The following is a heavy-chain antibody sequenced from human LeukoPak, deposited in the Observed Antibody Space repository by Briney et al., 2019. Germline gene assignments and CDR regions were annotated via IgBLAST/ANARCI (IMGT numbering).Heavy chain of an antibody. J-gene: IGHJ3*02. V-gene: IGHV4-31*03. CDR3: ARGPGYSSSDGAFDI. D-gene: IGHD6-13*01. Sequence: SETLSLTCTVSGVSISSGGYYWSWIRQHPGKGLEWIGYIYYSGSTYYNPSLKSRVTISVDTSKNQFSLKLSSVTAADTAVYYCARGPGYSSSDGAFDIWGQGTMVTVSS. CDR2: IYYSGST. CDR1: GVSISSGGYY.